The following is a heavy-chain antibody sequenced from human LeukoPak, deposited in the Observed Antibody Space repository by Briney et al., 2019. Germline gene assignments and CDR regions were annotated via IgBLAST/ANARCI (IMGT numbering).Heavy chain of an antibody. J-gene: IGHJ6*03. CDR3: GRGGFNICRGIIIPSNSYYYYLDI. CDR2: ITSGDFV. D-gene: IGHD3-10*01. CDR1: GFTFSAYS. V-gene: IGHV3-21*01. Sequence: TGGSLRLSCAVSGFTFSAYSMNWVGQAPGKGLEWVSSITSGDFVYFAASLKGRFTISRDNAKSSLYLQMNSLRAEDTAVYYRGRGGFNICRGIIIPSNSYYYYLDIWGKGTTVTVSS.